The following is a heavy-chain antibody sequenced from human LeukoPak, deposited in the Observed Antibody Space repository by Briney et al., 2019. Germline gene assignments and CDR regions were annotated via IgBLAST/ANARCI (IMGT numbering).Heavy chain of an antibody. D-gene: IGHD4-17*01. CDR2: INHSGST. V-gene: IGHV4-34*01. Sequence: SETLSLTCAVYGGSFSGYYWSWIRQPPGMGLEWIGEINHSGSTNYNPSLKSRVTISVDTSKNQFSLKLSSVTAADTAVYYCARQGYGDYNSYFDYWGQGTLVTVSS. CDR3: ARQGYGDYNSYFDY. J-gene: IGHJ4*02. CDR1: GGSFSGYY.